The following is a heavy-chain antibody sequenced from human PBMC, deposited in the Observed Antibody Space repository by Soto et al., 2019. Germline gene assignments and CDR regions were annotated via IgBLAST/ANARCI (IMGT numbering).Heavy chain of an antibody. J-gene: IGHJ6*02. CDR1: GFTFSSYW. D-gene: IGHD1-26*01. CDR2: INSDGSST. V-gene: IGHV3-74*01. Sequence: PGGSLRLSCAASGFTFSSYWMHWVRQAPGKGLVWVSRINSDGSSTSYADSVKGRFTISRDNAKNTLYLQMNSLRAEDTAVYYCARDLSGVGATPGYYGMDVWGQGTTVTVSS. CDR3: ARDLSGVGATPGYYGMDV.